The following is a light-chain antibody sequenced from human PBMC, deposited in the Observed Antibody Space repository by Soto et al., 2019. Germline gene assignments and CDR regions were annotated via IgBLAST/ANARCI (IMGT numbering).Light chain of an antibody. Sequence: DMQMTQSPSTLSASVGDRLTITCRASQNIERGLAWYQQKPGKAPNLLIYDASSLESGVSSRFSGRGFGTEFTLTISSLHPDDFATYFCHHYNSYSGTFGQGTKVEI. CDR1: QNIERG. J-gene: IGKJ1*01. CDR3: HHYNSYSGT. V-gene: IGKV1-5*01. CDR2: DAS.